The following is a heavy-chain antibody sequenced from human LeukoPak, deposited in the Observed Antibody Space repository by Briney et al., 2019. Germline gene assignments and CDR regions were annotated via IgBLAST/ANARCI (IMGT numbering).Heavy chain of an antibody. D-gene: IGHD1/OR15-1a*01. CDR2: IYSGGST. CDR3: AREAVMPVAPVKIGTSDRPLYEYYGLDV. Sequence: GGSLRLSCAASGFTVSSNYMTWVRQASGKGLEWVSVIYSGGSTYYADSVKGRFTISRDNSKNTLYLQMNSLRAEDTAVYYCAREAVMPVAPVKIGTSDRPLYEYYGLDVWGQGTTVTVS. CDR1: GFTVSSNY. V-gene: IGHV3-66*01. J-gene: IGHJ6*02.